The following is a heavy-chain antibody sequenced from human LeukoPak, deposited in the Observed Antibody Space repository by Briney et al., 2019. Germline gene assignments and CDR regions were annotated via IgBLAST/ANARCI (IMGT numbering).Heavy chain of an antibody. CDR2: IWHEGLNK. V-gene: IGHV3-33*06. CDR3: AKAGQRSYAEAFDS. J-gene: IGHJ4*02. Sequence: GKSLRLSCAASGSSPNNYAMHWVRQAPGKGLEWVAVIWHEGLNKFYADFLKGRFTISRDFSKDTVYLQMSGLTVEDTAVYYCAKAGQRSYAEAFDSWGQGTLVTVSS. D-gene: IGHD3-16*01. CDR1: GSSPNNYA.